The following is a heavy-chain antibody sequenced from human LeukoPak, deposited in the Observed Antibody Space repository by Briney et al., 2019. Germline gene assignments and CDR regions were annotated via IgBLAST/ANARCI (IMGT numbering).Heavy chain of an antibody. V-gene: IGHV3-48*01. Sequence: GGSLRLSCAASGFTFSSYSMNWVRQAPGKGLEWVSYNSSSSSTIYYADSVKGRFTISRDNAKNSLYLQMNSLRAEDTAVYYCASFSVAGRTRGAFDIWGQGTMVTVSS. CDR1: GFTFSSYS. CDR2: NSSSSSTI. J-gene: IGHJ3*02. CDR3: ASFSVAGRTRGAFDI. D-gene: IGHD6-19*01.